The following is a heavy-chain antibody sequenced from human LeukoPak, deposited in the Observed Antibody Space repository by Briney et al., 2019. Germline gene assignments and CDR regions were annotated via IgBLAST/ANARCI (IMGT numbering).Heavy chain of an antibody. CDR3: ASYLTSIPSGMDV. J-gene: IGHJ6*04. CDR2: ISTDGSST. Sequence: GGSLRLSCAASGFTFRRYWMHWLRHAPGKGLVCVSRISTDGSSTTYADSVKGRFTISRDNGRNTLYLQMYSLRAEDTAVYYCASYLTSIPSGMDVWGKGTTVTVSS. CDR1: GFTFRRYW. D-gene: IGHD2/OR15-2a*01. V-gene: IGHV3-74*01.